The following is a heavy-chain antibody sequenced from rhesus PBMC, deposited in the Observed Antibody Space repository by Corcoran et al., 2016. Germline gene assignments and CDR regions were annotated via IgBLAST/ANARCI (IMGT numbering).Heavy chain of an antibody. D-gene: IGHD7-45*01. CDR1: GGSISGYY. CDR3: ARGLGI. CDR2: IDGNSAST. J-gene: IGHJ4*01. Sequence: QVKLQQWGEGLVKPSETLSLTCAVYGGSISGYYWSWIRQPPGKGLEWIGNIDGNSASTNYNPSLKNRVTISKDTSKNQFSLKLGSVTAADTAVYYCARGLGIWGQGVLVTVSS. V-gene: IGHV4-73*01.